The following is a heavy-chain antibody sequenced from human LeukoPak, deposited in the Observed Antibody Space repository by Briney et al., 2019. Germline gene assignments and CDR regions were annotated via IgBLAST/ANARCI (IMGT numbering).Heavy chain of an antibody. CDR1: GGTFSSYA. CDR3: ARAGSSGDYQAGSFEY. D-gene: IGHD1-26*01. CDR2: IIPIFGTA. Sequence: ASVKVSCKASGGTFSSYAISWVRQAPGQGLEWMGGIIPIFGTANYAQKFQGRVTMTRDMSTTTVYMDLSSLKSEDTAVYYCARAGSSGDYQAGSFEYWGQGTLVTVSS. J-gene: IGHJ4*02. V-gene: IGHV1-69*05.